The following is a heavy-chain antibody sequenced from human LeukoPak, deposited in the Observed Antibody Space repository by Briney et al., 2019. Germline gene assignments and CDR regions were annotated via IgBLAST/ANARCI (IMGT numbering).Heavy chain of an antibody. Sequence: PGGSLRLSCAASGFTFSSYEMNWVCQAPGKGLEWVSYISSSGSAIYYADSVKGRFTISRDNAKNSLYLQMNSLRAEDTAVYYCARDQREYQLLPPMDVWGQGTTVTVSS. CDR3: ARDQREYQLLPPMDV. J-gene: IGHJ6*02. V-gene: IGHV3-48*03. CDR2: ISSSGSAI. D-gene: IGHD2-2*01. CDR1: GFTFSSYE.